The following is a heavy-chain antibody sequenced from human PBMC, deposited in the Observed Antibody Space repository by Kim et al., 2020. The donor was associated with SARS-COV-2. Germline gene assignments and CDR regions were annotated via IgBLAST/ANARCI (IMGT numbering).Heavy chain of an antibody. Sequence: GGSLRLSCAASGFSTPSGFSFADAWMTWVRQAPGKGLEWVGRIKSRSAGETTAYSPPVKGRFTISRDDLKNMLYLQMDSLRTEDTAVYYCGHSLRYDPWGQGTLVSVSS. D-gene: IGHD4-4*01. CDR1: GFSFADAW. CDR3: GHSLRYDP. CDR2: IKSRSAGETT. J-gene: IGHJ5*02. V-gene: IGHV3-15*01.